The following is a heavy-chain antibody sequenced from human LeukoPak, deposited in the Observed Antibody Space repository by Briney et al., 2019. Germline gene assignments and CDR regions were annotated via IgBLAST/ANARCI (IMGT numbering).Heavy chain of an antibody. CDR3: ATVPYYYDSSGYGFDY. Sequence: GASVKVSCTVSGYTLTELSMHWVRQAPGKGLEWMGGFDPEDGETIYAQKLQGRVTMTEDTSTDTADMERSSLRSEDTAVYYCATVPYYYDSSGYGFDYWGQGALVTVSS. CDR2: FDPEDGET. D-gene: IGHD3-22*01. V-gene: IGHV1-24*01. J-gene: IGHJ4*02. CDR1: GYTLTELS.